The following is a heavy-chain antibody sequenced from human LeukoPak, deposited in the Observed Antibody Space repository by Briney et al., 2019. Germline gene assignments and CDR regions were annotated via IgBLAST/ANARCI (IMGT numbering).Heavy chain of an antibody. D-gene: IGHD3-10*01. CDR1: GFTFSVYS. CDR3: ARNYSPFDY. Sequence: GGSLRLSCAASGFTFSVYSMNWVRQAPGKGLEWVSYISSSSGTIYYADSVKGRFTISRDNAKNSLYLQMDNLRAADTAVYYCARNYSPFDYWGQGTLVTVSS. CDR2: ISSSSGTI. V-gene: IGHV3-48*01. J-gene: IGHJ4*02.